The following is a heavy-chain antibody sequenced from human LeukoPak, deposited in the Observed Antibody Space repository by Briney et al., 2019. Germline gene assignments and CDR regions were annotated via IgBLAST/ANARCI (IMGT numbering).Heavy chain of an antibody. J-gene: IGHJ4*02. Sequence: GGSLRLSCAASGFTFDDYVMHWVRQVPGKGLEWVSLISGDGGSTYYADSVKGRFTISRDNNKNSLFLQMNSLTTEDTALYFCVKDHYCSGGSCYSPFDSWGPGNLVTVSS. D-gene: IGHD2-15*01. CDR2: ISGDGGST. CDR3: VKDHYCSGGSCYSPFDS. CDR1: GFTFDDYV. V-gene: IGHV3-43*02.